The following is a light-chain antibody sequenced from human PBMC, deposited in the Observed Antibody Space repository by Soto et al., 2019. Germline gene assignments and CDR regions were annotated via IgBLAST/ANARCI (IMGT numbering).Light chain of an antibody. Sequence: QLVLTQSPSASASLGASVTLTCTLSSGHRNYAIAWHQQQPEKGPRYLMKVNIDGSHNKGDGIPDRFSGSSSGAERYLTISSLQSEDEADYSCQTWGTGIRVFGGGTKLTVL. CDR3: QTWGTGIRV. J-gene: IGLJ2*01. CDR1: SGHRNYA. V-gene: IGLV4-69*01. CDR2: VNIDGSH.